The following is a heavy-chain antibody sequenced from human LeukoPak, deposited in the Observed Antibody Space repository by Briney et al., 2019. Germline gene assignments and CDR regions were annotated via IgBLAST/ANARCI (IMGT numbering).Heavy chain of an antibody. CDR1: GGSFSGYY. J-gene: IGHJ5*02. CDR3: ARDLVDSSGSNWFDP. V-gene: IGHV4-4*07. D-gene: IGHD6-19*01. CDR2: IYISGST. Sequence: SETLSLTCAVYGGSFSGYYWSWIRQPAGKGLEWIGRIYISGSTKYNPPLKSRVTMSVDTSKNHFSLKLRSVTAADTAIYYCARDLVDSSGSNWFDPWGQGTLVTVSS.